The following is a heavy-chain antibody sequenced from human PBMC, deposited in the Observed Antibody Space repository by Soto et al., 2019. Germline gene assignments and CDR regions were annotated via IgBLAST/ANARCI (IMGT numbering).Heavy chain of an antibody. CDR3: AVINPRRYSSSPGSIGY. D-gene: IGHD6-6*01. J-gene: IGHJ4*02. CDR2: IVVGSGNT. CDR1: GFTFTSSA. Sequence: ASVKVSCKASGFTFTSSAVQWVRQARGQRLEWIGWIVVGSGNTNYAQKFQERVTITRDMSTSTAYMELSSLRSEDTAVYYCAVINPRRYSSSPGSIGYWGQRTLVTVSS. V-gene: IGHV1-58*01.